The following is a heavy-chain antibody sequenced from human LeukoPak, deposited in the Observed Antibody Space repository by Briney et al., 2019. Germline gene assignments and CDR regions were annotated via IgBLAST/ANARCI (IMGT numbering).Heavy chain of an antibody. Sequence: SETLSLTCTVSGGSITTVNYFWGWIRQPPGKGLEWIGSIYYSGSTYYNPSLKSRVIISVDTSKNQFSLKLSSVTAADTAVYYCARHEGVWIGEVLHLDYWGQGTLVAVSS. CDR2: IYYSGST. CDR3: ARHEGVWIGEVLHLDY. D-gene: IGHD3-10*01. CDR1: GGSITTVNYF. J-gene: IGHJ4*02. V-gene: IGHV4-39*01.